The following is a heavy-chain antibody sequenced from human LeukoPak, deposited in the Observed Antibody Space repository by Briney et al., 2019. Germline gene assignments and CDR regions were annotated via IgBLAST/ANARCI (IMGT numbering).Heavy chain of an antibody. CDR2: IYYSGST. CDR1: GGSISSSSYY. CDR3: ARAGADSDY. Sequence: SETLSLTCAVSGGSISSSSYYWGWIRQPPGKGLEWIGSIYYSGSTYYNPSLKSRVTISVDTSKNQFSLKLSSVTAADTAVYYCARAGADSDYWGQGTLVTVSS. J-gene: IGHJ4*02. D-gene: IGHD1-26*01. V-gene: IGHV4-39*07.